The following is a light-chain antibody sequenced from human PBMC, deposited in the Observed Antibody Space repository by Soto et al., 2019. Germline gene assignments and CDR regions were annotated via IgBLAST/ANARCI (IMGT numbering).Light chain of an antibody. V-gene: IGKV2-30*01. J-gene: IGKJ2*01. CDR1: QSLVYSDGNTY. CDR3: VGLYT. Sequence: DVVMTQSPLSLPVTLGQPASISCGSSQSLVYSDGNTYLNWFHQRPGHSPRRPVYKVSHRDSGVPDRFSGSGSGTHFTLKISGMEAEDVGVPQRVGLYTFGQGTKVDIK. CDR2: KVS.